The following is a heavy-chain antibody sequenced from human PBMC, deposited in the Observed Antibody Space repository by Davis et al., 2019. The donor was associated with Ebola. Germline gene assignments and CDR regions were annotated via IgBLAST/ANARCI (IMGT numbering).Heavy chain of an antibody. D-gene: IGHD5-12*01. CDR1: GFTFSSYA. CDR2: ISSNGGST. Sequence: GESLKISCAASGFTFSSYAMHWVRQAPGKGLEYVSAISSNGGSTYYANSVKGRFTISRDNSKNTLYLQMGSLRAEDMAVYYCASPTLEGLRRYYYYYGMDVWGQGTTVTVSS. CDR3: ASPTLEGLRRYYYYYGMDV. J-gene: IGHJ6*02. V-gene: IGHV3-64*01.